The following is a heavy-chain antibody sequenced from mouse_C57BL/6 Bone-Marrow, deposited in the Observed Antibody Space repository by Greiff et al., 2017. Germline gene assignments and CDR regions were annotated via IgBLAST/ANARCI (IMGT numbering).Heavy chain of an antibody. J-gene: IGHJ1*03. D-gene: IGHD4-1*01. CDR2: ISYSGST. CDR3: ARVTLTGKWYFGG. V-gene: IGHV3-8*01. CDR1: GYSITSDY. Sequence: DVKLVESGPGLAKPSQTLSLTCSVTGYSITSDYWNWIRKFPGNKLEYMGYISYSGSTYYNPSLNSRISITRDTSKNQYYLQLNSVTTEDTATYYCARVTLTGKWYFGGRGTGTTVTVAS.